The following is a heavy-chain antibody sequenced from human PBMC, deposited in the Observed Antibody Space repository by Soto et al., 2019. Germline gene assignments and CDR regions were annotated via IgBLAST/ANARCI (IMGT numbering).Heavy chain of an antibody. CDR1: GGSISSGDYY. Sequence: SETLSLTCTVSGGSISSGDYYWSWIRQPPGKGLEWIGYIYYSGSTYYNPSLKSRVTISVDTSKNQFSLKLSSVTAADTAVYYCARVSGIYYYGMDVWGQGTTVTVSS. J-gene: IGHJ6*02. D-gene: IGHD3-10*01. CDR2: IYYSGST. V-gene: IGHV4-30-4*01. CDR3: ARVSGIYYYGMDV.